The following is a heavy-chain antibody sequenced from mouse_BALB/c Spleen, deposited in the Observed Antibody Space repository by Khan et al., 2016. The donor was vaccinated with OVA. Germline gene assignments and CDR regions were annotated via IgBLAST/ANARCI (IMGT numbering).Heavy chain of an antibody. CDR1: GFTFSTYA. Sequence: EVELVESGGGLVKPGGSLKLSCAASGFTFSTYAMSWVRQTPEKRLEWVATISSDGDYTYYPDNVTGRFTIPRDNAKHTLYLQMSSLRSEDTAMYYCARSPYGNFAYWGQGTLVTVSA. J-gene: IGHJ3*01. V-gene: IGHV5-9-3*01. CDR2: ISSDGDYT. D-gene: IGHD2-1*01. CDR3: ARSPYGNFAY.